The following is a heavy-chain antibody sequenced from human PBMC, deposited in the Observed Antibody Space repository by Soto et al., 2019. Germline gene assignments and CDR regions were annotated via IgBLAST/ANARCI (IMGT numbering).Heavy chain of an antibody. CDR3: ARGPRVSSTGTGAH. CDR1: GFTFSAYW. Sequence: GSLRLSCSVSGFTFSAYWMHWVRQVPGKGLTWVSRISDDGSTAAYADSVKGRFVISRDNAKNSLYLEMNTLRADDSGLYYCARGPRVSSTGTGAHWGRGTLVTVSS. V-gene: IGHV3-74*01. J-gene: IGHJ4*02. CDR2: ISDDGSTA. D-gene: IGHD1-1*01.